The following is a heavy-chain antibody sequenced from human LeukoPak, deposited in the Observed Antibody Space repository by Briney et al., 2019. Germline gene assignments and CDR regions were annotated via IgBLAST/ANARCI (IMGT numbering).Heavy chain of an antibody. Sequence: GESLKISCKGSGYSFTSYWIAWVRQMPGKGLKWMGIIYPGDSDTRYSPSFQGQVTISADKSISTAYLQWSSLKASHTAMYYCASHGYPSRAYYMDDWGKGTTVTVSS. CDR2: IYPGDSDT. CDR3: ASHGYPSRAYYMDD. CDR1: GYSFTSYW. J-gene: IGHJ6*03. V-gene: IGHV5-51*01. D-gene: IGHD6-13*01.